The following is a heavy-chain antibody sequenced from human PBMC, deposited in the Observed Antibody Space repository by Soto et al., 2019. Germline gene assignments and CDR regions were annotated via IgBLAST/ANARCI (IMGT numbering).Heavy chain of an antibody. CDR2: ISSSSSTI. J-gene: IGHJ4*02. CDR1: GFTFSSYS. CDR3: ARDRRAANITMVRGVPA. D-gene: IGHD3-10*01. V-gene: IGHV3-48*01. Sequence: EVQLVESGGGLVQPGGSLRLSCAASGFTFSSYSMNWVRQAPGKGLEWVSYISSSSSTIYYADSVKGRFTISRDNAKNSLYLQMNSLRAEDTAVYYCARDRRAANITMVRGVPAWGQGTLVTVSS.